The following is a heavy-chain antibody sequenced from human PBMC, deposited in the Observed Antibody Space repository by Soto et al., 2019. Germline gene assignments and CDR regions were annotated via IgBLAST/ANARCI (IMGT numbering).Heavy chain of an antibody. Sequence: GGSLRLSCAASGFTFSSYSMNWVRQAPGKGLEWVSSISSSSSYIYYADSVKGRFTISRDNAKNSLYLQMNSLRAEDTAVYYCARAQFSYYDSSGYYYPFDYWGQGTLVTVSS. CDR2: ISSSSSYI. V-gene: IGHV3-21*01. D-gene: IGHD3-22*01. CDR3: ARAQFSYYDSSGYYYPFDY. J-gene: IGHJ4*02. CDR1: GFTFSSYS.